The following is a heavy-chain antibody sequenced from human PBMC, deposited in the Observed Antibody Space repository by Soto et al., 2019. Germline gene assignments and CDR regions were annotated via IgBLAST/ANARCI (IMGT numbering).Heavy chain of an antibody. J-gene: IGHJ2*01. CDR2: IVPMFGTA. CDR1: GGTFSKYA. Sequence: QVQLVQSGAEVKKYGSSVKVSCKASGGTFSKYAISWVRQAPGQGLEWMGGIVPMFGTANYAQNFQGRVTITADESTSPAYMELSSLRSEDTAVYYCAQTLGSAVAGPGRFDLWGRGTLVTVSS. V-gene: IGHV1-69*12. D-gene: IGHD6-19*01. CDR3: AQTLGSAVAGPGRFDL.